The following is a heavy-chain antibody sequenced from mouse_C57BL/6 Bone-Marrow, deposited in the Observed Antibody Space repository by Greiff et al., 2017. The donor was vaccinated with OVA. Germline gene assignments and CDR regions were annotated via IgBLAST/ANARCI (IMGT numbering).Heavy chain of an antibody. CDR2: IYPGSGST. Sequence: QVHVKQPGAELVKPGASVKMSCKASGYTFTSYWITWVKQRPGQGLEWIGDIYPGSGSTNYNEKFKSKATLTVDTSSSTAYMQLSSLTSEDSAVYYCARPATYGSSPWFAYWGQGTLVTVSA. D-gene: IGHD1-1*01. J-gene: IGHJ3*01. V-gene: IGHV1-55*01. CDR1: GYTFTSYW. CDR3: ARPATYGSSPWFAY.